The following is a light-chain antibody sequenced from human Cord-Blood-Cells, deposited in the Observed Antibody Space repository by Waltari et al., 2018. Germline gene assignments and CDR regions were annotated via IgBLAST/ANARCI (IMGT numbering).Light chain of an antibody. Sequence: QSALTQPASVSGSPGQSITISCTGTSSDVGSYNLVSCYQQHPGKAPKLMIYEGSKRPSGVSNRFSGYKSGNTASLTISGLQAEDEADYYCCSYAGSSTWVFGGGTKLTVL. J-gene: IGLJ3*02. CDR2: EGS. CDR1: SSDVGSYNL. CDR3: CSYAGSSTWV. V-gene: IGLV2-23*01.